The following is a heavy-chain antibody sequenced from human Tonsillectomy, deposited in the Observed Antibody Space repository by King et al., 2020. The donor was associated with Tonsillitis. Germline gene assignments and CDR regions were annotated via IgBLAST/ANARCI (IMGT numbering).Heavy chain of an antibody. V-gene: IGHV3-23*04. J-gene: IGHJ4*02. CDR3: AKDGGYYDSSGYYYD. D-gene: IGHD3-22*01. Sequence: VQLVESGGGLVQPGGSLRLSCAASGFTFNNYAISWVRQAPGKGLEWVSAISGSGDRTYYGDSVKGRFTISRDNSKNTLYLQLNSLSAEDTAVYYCAKDGGYYDSSGYYYDWGQGTLVTVSS. CDR2: ISGSGDRT. CDR1: GFTFNNYA.